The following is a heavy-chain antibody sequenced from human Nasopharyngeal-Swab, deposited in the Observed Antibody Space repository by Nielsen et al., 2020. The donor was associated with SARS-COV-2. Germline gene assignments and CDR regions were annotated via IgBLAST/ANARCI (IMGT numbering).Heavy chain of an antibody. CDR2: IYWDDDK. V-gene: IGHV2-5*02. CDR3: ARIRGGATTEDWFDP. J-gene: IGHJ5*02. D-gene: IGHD1-26*01. CDR1: GFSLSTSGVG. Sequence: SGPTLVKPTQTLTLTCTFSGFSLSTSGVGVGWIRQPPGKALEWLALIYWDDDKRYSPSLKSRLTITKDTSKNQVVLTMTNMDPVDTATYYCARIRGGATTEDWFDPWGQGTLVTVSS.